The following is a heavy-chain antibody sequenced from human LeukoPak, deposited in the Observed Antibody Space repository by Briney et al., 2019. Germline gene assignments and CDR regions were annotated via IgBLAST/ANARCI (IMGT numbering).Heavy chain of an antibody. J-gene: IGHJ4*02. CDR1: GFTFRNYA. CDR3: ARDDAPDGGFLDY. Sequence: GGSLRLSCAASGFTFRNYAMSWFRQAPGKALEWVSRVDGGGSTSYADSVRGRFSISRDSSKSTLYLHMGCLRGEDTAVYYCARDDAPDGGFLDYWGQGTLVTVSS. D-gene: IGHD2/OR15-2a*01. CDR2: VDGGGST. V-gene: IGHV3-23*01.